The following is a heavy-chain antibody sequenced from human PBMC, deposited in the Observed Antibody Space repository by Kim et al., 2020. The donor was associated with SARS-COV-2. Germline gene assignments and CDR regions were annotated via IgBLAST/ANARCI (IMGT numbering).Heavy chain of an antibody. CDR3: ARAKDILTGLLDY. CDR2: IKKDGSEK. J-gene: IGHJ4*02. D-gene: IGHD3-9*01. Sequence: GGSLRLSCAASGFTFSSYWMSWVRQAPGKGLEWVANIKKDGSEKYYVDSVKGRFTISRDNAKNSLYLQMNSLRAEDTAVYYCARAKDILTGLLDYWGQGTLVTVSS. CDR1: GFTFSSYW. V-gene: IGHV3-7*01.